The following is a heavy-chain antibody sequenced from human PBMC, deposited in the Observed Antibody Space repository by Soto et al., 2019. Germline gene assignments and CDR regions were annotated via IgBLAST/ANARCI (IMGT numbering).Heavy chain of an antibody. V-gene: IGHV4-59*01. D-gene: IGHD6-6*01. CDR1: GGSISSYY. CDR2: IYYCGST. Sequence: TLSLTRTASGGSISSYYWTCIRQPPGKGLEGMGSIYYCGSTNYNPSLKSRVTIPLETSKNQFSLKLSCVTPADTAVYHGAINLGGICYSSSSEGRYYYYGMDVWGQGITVTASS. J-gene: IGHJ6*02. CDR3: AINLGGICYSSSSEGRYYYYGMDV.